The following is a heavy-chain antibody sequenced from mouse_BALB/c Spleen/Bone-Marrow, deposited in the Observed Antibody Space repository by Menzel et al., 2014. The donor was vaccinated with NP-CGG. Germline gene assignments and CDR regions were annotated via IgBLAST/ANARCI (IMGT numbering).Heavy chain of an antibody. Sequence: EVQLVESGPSLVKPSQTLSLTCSVIGDSITSGYWNWIRKFPGNKLEYMGYISYSGSTYYNPSLKSRISITRDTSKNLYYLQLNSVTTKDTATYYCARSGSSGYHYYAMDYWGQGASVTVSS. J-gene: IGHJ4*01. CDR1: GDSITSGY. D-gene: IGHD3-1*01. CDR3: ARSGSSGYHYYAMDY. CDR2: ISYSGST. V-gene: IGHV3-8*02.